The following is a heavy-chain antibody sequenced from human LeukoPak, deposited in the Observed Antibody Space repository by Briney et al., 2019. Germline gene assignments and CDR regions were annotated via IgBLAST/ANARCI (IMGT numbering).Heavy chain of an antibody. D-gene: IGHD2-15*01. Sequence: PGGSLRLSCAASGFTFSSYGMHWVRQAPGKGLEWVAVISYDGSNKYYADSVKGRFTISRDNSKNTLYLQMNSLRAEDTAVYYCAKEGLRYCSGGSCRLDYWGQGTLVTVSS. CDR3: AKEGLRYCSGGSCRLDY. J-gene: IGHJ4*02. CDR1: GFTFSSYG. V-gene: IGHV3-30*18. CDR2: ISYDGSNK.